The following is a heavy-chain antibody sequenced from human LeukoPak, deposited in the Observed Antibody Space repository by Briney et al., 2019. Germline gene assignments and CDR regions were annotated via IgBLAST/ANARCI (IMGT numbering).Heavy chain of an antibody. CDR2: IYYSGST. Sequence: SETLSLTCTVSGGSISSSSYYWGWIRQPPGKGLEWIGSIYYSGSTYYNPSLKSRVTISVDTSKNQFSLKLSSVTAADTAVYYCARDRDTAMAPTFDYWGQGTLVTVSS. CDR3: ARDRDTAMAPTFDY. D-gene: IGHD5-18*01. V-gene: IGHV4-39*02. J-gene: IGHJ4*02. CDR1: GGSISSSSYY.